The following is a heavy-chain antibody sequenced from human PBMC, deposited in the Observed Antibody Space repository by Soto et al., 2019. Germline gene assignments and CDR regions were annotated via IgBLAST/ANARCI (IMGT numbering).Heavy chain of an antibody. CDR1: GYTFTSYG. J-gene: IGHJ5*02. D-gene: IGHD3-3*01. CDR2: ISAYNGNT. Sequence: QVQLVQSGAEVKKPGASVKVSCKASGYTFTSYGISWVRQAPGQGLEWMGWISAYNGNTNYAQKLPGRVTMTTDTSTSTAYMELRSLRSDDTAVYYCARARSHIFGPPRAKKEGWFDPWGQGTLVTVSS. CDR3: ARARSHIFGPPRAKKEGWFDP. V-gene: IGHV1-18*01.